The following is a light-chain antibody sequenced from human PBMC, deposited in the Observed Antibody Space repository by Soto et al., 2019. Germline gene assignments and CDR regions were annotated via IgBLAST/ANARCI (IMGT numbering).Light chain of an antibody. V-gene: IGKV1-39*01. CDR2: AAF. CDR1: QTLKTY. Sequence: DIQMTQSPSSLSAFVGDRVTITCRASQTLKTYLNWYQQKPGKAPKLLIYAAFRLQSVVPSRFSGSGSGTDFTISISSLQPEDFATYFCQQSSRTPHTFGQGTNLEIK. CDR3: QQSSRTPHT. J-gene: IGKJ2*01.